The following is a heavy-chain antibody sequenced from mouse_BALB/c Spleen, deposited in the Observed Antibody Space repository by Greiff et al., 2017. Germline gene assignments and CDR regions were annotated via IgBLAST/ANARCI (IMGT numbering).Heavy chain of an antibody. CDR1: GYSITSGYY. Sequence: EVQLVESGPGLVKPSQSLSLTCSVTGYSITSGYYWNWIRQFPGNQLEWMGYISYDGSNNYNPSLKNRISITRDTSKNQFFLKLNSVTTEDTATYYCAREGDAMDDWGQGTSGTVSS. J-gene: IGHJ4*01. CDR3: AREGDAMDD. V-gene: IGHV3-6*02. CDR2: ISYDGSN.